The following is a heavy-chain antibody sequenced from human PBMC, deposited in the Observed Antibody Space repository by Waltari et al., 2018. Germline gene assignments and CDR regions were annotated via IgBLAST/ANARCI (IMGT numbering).Heavy chain of an antibody. D-gene: IGHD6-13*01. Sequence: QVQLQQWGAGLLKPSETLSLTCAVYGGSFSGYYWSWIRQPPGKGLEWIGEINHIGSTHYNPSLKSRVTISVDTSKNQFSLKLSSVTAADTAVYYCARGRAAAGTFYYFDYWGQGTLVTVSS. V-gene: IGHV4-34*01. J-gene: IGHJ4*02. CDR1: GGSFSGYY. CDR2: INHIGST. CDR3: ARGRAAAGTFYYFDY.